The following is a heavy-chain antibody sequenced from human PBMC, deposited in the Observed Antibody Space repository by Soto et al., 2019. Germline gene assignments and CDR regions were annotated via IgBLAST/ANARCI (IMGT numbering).Heavy chain of an antibody. D-gene: IGHD1-1*01. J-gene: IGHJ6*02. CDR2: VYSTGGT. CDR3: VRQGIGNLHGLVDV. Sequence: QVQLQQSGPGLVKPSETLSLTCSVSSGPSSSHNWGWIRQPPGRGLEWIGYVYSTGGTSYNPSLKSLVTISAYTSTNHISLTLTSVTAADTAVYYCVRQGIGNLHGLVDVWGQGTTVRVSS. V-gene: IGHV4-59*08. CDR1: SGPSSSHN.